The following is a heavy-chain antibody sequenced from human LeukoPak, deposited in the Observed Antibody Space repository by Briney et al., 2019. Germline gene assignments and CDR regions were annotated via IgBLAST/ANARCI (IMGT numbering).Heavy chain of an antibody. D-gene: IGHD6-19*01. V-gene: IGHV4-61*05. J-gene: IGHJ4*02. Sequence: SETLSLTCNVSGGSISSTNYYWGWIRQPPGKGLEWIGYIYYSGSTNYNPSLKSRVTISVDTSKNQFSLKLSSVTAADTAVYYCARGWYYYDYWGQGTLVTVSS. CDR2: IYYSGST. CDR1: GGSISSTNYY. CDR3: ARGWYYYDY.